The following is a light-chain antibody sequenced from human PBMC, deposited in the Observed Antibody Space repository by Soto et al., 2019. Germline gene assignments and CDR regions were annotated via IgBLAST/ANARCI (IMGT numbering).Light chain of an antibody. CDR1: SSDIGHYDY. CDR3: CSLTTSHTYV. CDR2: HVT. Sequence: QSALTQPASVSGTLGQSITISCTGTSSDIGHYDYVSWYQQHPGKAPKLMIYHVTYRPSGVSNRYSGSKSGNSASLTISGLQADDEADYYCCSLTTSHTYVFGSGTKLTVL. V-gene: IGLV2-14*03. J-gene: IGLJ1*01.